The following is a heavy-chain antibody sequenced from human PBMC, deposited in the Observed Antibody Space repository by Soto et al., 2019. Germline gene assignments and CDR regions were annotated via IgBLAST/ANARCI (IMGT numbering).Heavy chain of an antibody. CDR3: ASDYYDSSGYLNWFDP. Sequence: SETLSLTCTVSGGSISSSSYYWGWIRQPPGKGLEWIGSIYYSGSTYYNPSLKSRVTISVDTSKNQFSLKLSSVTAADTALYYCASDYYDSSGYLNWFDPWGQGTLVTVSS. D-gene: IGHD3-22*01. J-gene: IGHJ5*02. CDR2: IYYSGST. CDR1: GGSISSSSYY. V-gene: IGHV4-39*01.